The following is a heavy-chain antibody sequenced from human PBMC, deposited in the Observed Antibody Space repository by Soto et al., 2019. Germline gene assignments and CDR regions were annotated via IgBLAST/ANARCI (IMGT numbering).Heavy chain of an antibody. CDR2: ISAYNGNT. V-gene: IGHV1-18*04. J-gene: IGHJ4*02. Sequence: SVKVSCNASGYTFTSYGISSLRQAPGQGLEWMGWISAYNGNTNYAQKLQGRVTMTTDTSTSTAYMELRSLRSDDTAVYYCERALRYDSSGYYPYWGQGSLVTVTS. CDR3: ERALRYDSSGYYPY. D-gene: IGHD3-22*01. CDR1: GYTFTSYG.